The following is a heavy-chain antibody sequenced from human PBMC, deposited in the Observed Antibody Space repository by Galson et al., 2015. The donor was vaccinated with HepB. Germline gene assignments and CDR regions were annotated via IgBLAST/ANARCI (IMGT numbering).Heavy chain of an antibody. J-gene: IGHJ5*02. CDR3: ARGLNWFDP. V-gene: IGHV4-59*01. CDR2: IYYSGST. Sequence: TLSLTCTVSGGSISSYYWSWIRQPPGKGLEWIGYIYYSGSTNYNPSLKSRVTLSVDTSKNQFSPKLSSVTAADTAVYYCARGLNWFDPWGQGTLVTVSS. CDR1: GGSISSYY.